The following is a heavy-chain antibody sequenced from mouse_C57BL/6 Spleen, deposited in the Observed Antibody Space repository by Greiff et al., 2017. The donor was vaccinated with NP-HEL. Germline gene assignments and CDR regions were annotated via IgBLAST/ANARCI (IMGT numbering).Heavy chain of an antibody. V-gene: IGHV1-42*01. CDR2: INPSTGGT. CDR3: ARGDGYLY. CDR1: GYSFTGYY. J-gene: IGHJ3*01. Sequence: VQLQQSGPELVKPGASVKISCKASGYSFTGYYMNWVKQSPGKSLEWIGEINPSTGGTTYNQKFKAKATLTVDKSSSTAYMQLKSLTSEDSAVYYCARGDGYLYWGQGTLVTVSA. D-gene: IGHD2-3*01.